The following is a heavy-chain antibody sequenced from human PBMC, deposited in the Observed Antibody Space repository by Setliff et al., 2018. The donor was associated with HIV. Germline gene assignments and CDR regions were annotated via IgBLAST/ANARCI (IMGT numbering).Heavy chain of an antibody. V-gene: IGHV4-39*01. Sequence: SETLSLTCTVSGGSISSSTYYWGWIRQPPGKGLEWIGTIYYSGSTYYNPSLKSRLTISVDTSKNQFSLKLSSVTAADTAVYYCARRDGYSYGFYVDYWGQGTLVTV. CDR1: GGSISSSTYY. J-gene: IGHJ4*02. CDR2: IYYSGST. D-gene: IGHD5-18*01. CDR3: ARRDGYSYGFYVDY.